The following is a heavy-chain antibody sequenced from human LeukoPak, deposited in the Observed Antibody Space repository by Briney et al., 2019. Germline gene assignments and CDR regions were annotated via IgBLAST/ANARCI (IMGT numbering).Heavy chain of an antibody. J-gene: IGHJ4*02. Sequence: GGSLKLSCAASGFTFSGSAMHWARQASGKGLEWVGRIRSKANSYVTAYAASVKGSFTISRDDSKNTAYLQMNSLKTEDTAVYYCTLRGYSYGHDRGYWGQGTLVTVSS. V-gene: IGHV3-73*01. CDR2: IRSKANSYVT. CDR1: GFTFSGSA. CDR3: TLRGYSYGHDRGY. D-gene: IGHD5-18*01.